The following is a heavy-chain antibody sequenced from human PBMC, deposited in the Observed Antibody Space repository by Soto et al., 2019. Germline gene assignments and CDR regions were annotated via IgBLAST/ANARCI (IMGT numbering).Heavy chain of an antibody. CDR1: GGTISSYY. J-gene: IGHJ4*02. Sequence: SETLSLTCTVSGGTISSYYWSWIRQPPGKGLEWIGYIYYSGSTNYNPSLKSRVTISVDTSKNQFSLKLSSVTAADTAVYYCARHGYDSRIHYLYYFDNWGQGTLVTVSS. D-gene: IGHD3-22*01. CDR3: ARHGYDSRIHYLYYFDN. V-gene: IGHV4-59*08. CDR2: IYYSGST.